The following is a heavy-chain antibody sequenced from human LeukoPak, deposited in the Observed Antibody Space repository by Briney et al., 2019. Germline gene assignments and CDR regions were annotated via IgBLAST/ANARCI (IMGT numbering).Heavy chain of an antibody. CDR1: GYTFTGYY. CDR3: ARDQWSSSSQRNIDY. Sequence: ASVKVSCKASGYTFTGYYMHWVRQAPGQGLEWMGWISAYNGNSIYAQKLQGRITVTTDTSTSTAYMELRSLTSDDTAVYYCARDQWSSSSQRNIDYWGQGTLVTVSS. CDR2: ISAYNGNS. V-gene: IGHV1-18*04. J-gene: IGHJ4*02. D-gene: IGHD6-13*01.